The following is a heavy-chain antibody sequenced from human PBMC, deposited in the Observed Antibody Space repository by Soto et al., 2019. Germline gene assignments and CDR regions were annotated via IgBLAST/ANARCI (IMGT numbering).Heavy chain of an antibody. CDR1: SGSISSSNW. J-gene: IGHJ6*03. CDR3: ARMAKDYYGSGSYYSNNYYYYYLAV. V-gene: IGHV4-4*02. D-gene: IGHD3-10*01. Sequence: PSETLSLTCAVSSGSISSSNWWSWVRQPPGKGLEWIGEIYHSGSTNYNPSLKSRVTISVDTSKNQFSLKLSSVTAADTAVYYCARMAKDYYGSGSYYSNNYYYYYLAVWGKGTTVPVSS. CDR2: IYHSGST.